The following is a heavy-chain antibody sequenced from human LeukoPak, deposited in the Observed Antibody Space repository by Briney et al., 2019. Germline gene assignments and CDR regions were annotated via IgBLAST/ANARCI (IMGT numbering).Heavy chain of an antibody. CDR2: IDSDSGET. J-gene: IGHJ3*01. CDR1: GYTFIGYF. V-gene: IGHV1-2*02. Sequence: ASVKVSCKASGYTFIGYFIHWVRQAPGQGLEWMGWIDSDSGETHFAQKFQGRFTMTKDTSIKTAYMELSSLKSDDTAIYYCARFWHCGSSTCRAVSGFDFWGQGTVVTVSP. CDR3: ARFWHCGSSTCRAVSGFDF. D-gene: IGHD2-2*01.